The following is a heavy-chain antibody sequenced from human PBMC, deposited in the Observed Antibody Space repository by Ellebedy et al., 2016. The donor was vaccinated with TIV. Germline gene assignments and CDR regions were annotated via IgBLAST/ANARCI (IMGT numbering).Heavy chain of an antibody. D-gene: IGHD3-9*01. J-gene: IGHJ3*02. CDR2: ISSGSTTI. Sequence: GGSLRLXCAASGFTFSSYGMIWVRQTPGKGLEWVSYISSGSTTIYYADSAKGRFTISRDNAKNSLYLQMNSLRAEDTAVYYCARDLSYYDILTGYYNHDAFDIWGQGTMVTVSS. CDR3: ARDLSYYDILTGYYNHDAFDI. V-gene: IGHV3-48*04. CDR1: GFTFSSYG.